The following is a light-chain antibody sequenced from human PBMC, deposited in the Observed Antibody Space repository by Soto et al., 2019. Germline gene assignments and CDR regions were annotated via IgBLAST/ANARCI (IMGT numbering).Light chain of an antibody. CDR2: RNN. J-gene: IGLJ3*02. CDR1: SSNIGSNY. V-gene: IGLV1-47*01. Sequence: QAVVTQPPSASGTPGQRVIISCSGRSSNIGSNYVYWYQQFPGTAPKLLIYRNNQRPSGVPDRFSGSKSGTSASLAISGLRSEDEADYYCVAWDDSLSWVFGGGTKLTVL. CDR3: VAWDDSLSWV.